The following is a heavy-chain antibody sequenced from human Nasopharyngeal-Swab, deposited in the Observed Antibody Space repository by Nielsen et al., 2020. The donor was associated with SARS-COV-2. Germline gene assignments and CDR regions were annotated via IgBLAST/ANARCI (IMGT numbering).Heavy chain of an antibody. V-gene: IGHV3-64*04. CDR1: GFTFSIYV. D-gene: IGHD1-26*01. CDR3: AKGKMGATKGYYYGMDV. Sequence: GESLKISCSASGFTFSIYVMHWVRQAPGKGLEYVSRIKDNEDRLYYADSVKGRFTISRDNSKNTLYLQMNSLRAEDTAVYYCAKGKMGATKGYYYGMDVWGQGTTVTVSS. J-gene: IGHJ6*02. CDR2: IKDNEDRL.